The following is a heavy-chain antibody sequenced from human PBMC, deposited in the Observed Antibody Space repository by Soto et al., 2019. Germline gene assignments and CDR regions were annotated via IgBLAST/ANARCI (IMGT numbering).Heavy chain of an antibody. CDR3: ARGLFLDY. CDR1: GFTFSNYW. V-gene: IGHV3-74*01. D-gene: IGHD3-3*01. Sequence: EVQLVESGGGLVQPGGSLRLSCATSGFTFSNYWMHWGRQAPGKGPVWVSRINEDESNTNYADSVKGRFTISRDNAKNPLYRQMNSLRAEDTAVYYCARGLFLDYWGQGTRVTVSS. CDR2: INEDESNT. J-gene: IGHJ4*02.